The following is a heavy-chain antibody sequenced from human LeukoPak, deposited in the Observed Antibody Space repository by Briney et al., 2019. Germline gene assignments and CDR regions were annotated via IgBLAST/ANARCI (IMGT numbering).Heavy chain of an antibody. CDR2: IKQDGSEK. CDR3: ARAEWSNWYFDL. CDR1: GFTFSTYW. J-gene: IGHJ2*01. V-gene: IGHV3-7*03. D-gene: IGHD3-3*01. Sequence: PGWSLRLSCAASGFTFSTYWMNWVRQAPGKGLEWVANIKQDGSEKYYVDSVKGRFTLSRDSAKNSLYLQMNSLRAEDTAVYYCARAEWSNWYFDLWGRGTLVTVSS.